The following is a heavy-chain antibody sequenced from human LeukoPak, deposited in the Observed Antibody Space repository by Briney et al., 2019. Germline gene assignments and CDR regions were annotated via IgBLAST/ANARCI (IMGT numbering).Heavy chain of an antibody. CDR1: GFTFSSYS. CDR3: ARWASSSWYDSHDY. D-gene: IGHD6-13*01. J-gene: IGHJ4*02. Sequence: PGGSLRLSCAASGFTFSSYSMNWVRQAPGKGLEWVSSISSSSSYIYYADSVKGRLTISRDNAKNSLYLQRDSLRAEDTAVYYCARWASSSWYDSHDYWGQGTLVTVSS. V-gene: IGHV3-21*06. CDR2: ISSSSSYI.